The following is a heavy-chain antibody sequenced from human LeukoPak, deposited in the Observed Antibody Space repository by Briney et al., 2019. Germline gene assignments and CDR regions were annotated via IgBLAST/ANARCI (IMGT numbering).Heavy chain of an antibody. CDR3: ARDPGLWDYGDRRGAFDI. D-gene: IGHD4-17*01. CDR1: GGTFSSYA. Sequence: GASVKVSCEASGGTFSSYAISWVRQAPGQGLEWMGGIIPIFGTANYAQKFQGRVTITTDESTSTAYMELSSLRSEDTAVYYCARDPGLWDYGDRRGAFDIWGQGTMVTVSS. J-gene: IGHJ3*02. CDR2: IIPIFGTA. V-gene: IGHV1-69*05.